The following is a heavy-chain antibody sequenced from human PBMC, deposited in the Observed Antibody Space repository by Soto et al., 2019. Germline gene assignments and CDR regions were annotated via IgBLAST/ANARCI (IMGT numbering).Heavy chain of an antibody. CDR2: ISSSSYI. CDR1: GFTFSSYS. J-gene: IGHJ4*02. Sequence: GGSLRLSCAASGFTFSSYSMNWVRQAPGKGLEWVSSISSSSYIYYADSVKGRFTISRDNAKNSLYLQMNSLRAEDTAVYYCASMGDGYNNFDYWGQGTLVTVSS. D-gene: IGHD5-12*01. CDR3: ASMGDGYNNFDY. V-gene: IGHV3-21*01.